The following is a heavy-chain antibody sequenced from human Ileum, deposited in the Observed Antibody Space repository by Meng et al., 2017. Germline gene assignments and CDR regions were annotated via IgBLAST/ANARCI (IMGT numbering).Heavy chain of an antibody. CDR1: CDCLSSGKSY. Sequence: QSLESGSETLTPSADLTHTCTFSCDCLSSGKSYWGLIRQPPGKDLEWIGSLYYNGNTYYNPSLSSRDTISIDTSKNQFSLKLNSVTAADTAVYYCGKAPHYWGQGTLVTVSS. CDR3: GKAPHY. V-gene: IGHV4-39*07. CDR2: LYYNGNT. J-gene: IGHJ4*02.